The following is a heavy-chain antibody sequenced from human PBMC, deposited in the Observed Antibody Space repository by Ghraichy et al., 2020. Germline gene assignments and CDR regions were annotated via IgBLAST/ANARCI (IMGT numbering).Heavy chain of an antibody. D-gene: IGHD5-24*01. J-gene: IGHJ4*02. CDR3: ARSLGDVYFLG. CDR1: GASISSYY. Sequence: SETLSLTCTVSGASISSYYWSWIRQSAGKGLEWIGRVSSLGTTSFIPSIRSRVTMSLDTSNNQFFLQLSSVTAADTAVYYCARSLGDVYFLGWGQGTLVTVSP. CDR2: VSSLGTT. V-gene: IGHV4-4*07.